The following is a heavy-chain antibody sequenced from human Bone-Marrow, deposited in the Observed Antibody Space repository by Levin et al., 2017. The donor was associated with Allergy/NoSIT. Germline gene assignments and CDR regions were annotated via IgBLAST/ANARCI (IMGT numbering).Heavy chain of an antibody. CDR2: IDWDDDK. CDR1: GFSLSTNGMC. CDR3: ARTITTVVTPYYFDS. D-gene: IGHD4-23*01. Sequence: VSGPTLVKPTQTLTLTCTFSGFSLSTNGMCVSWIRQPPGKALEWLALIDWDDDKYYSASLRTRLTISKDTSKNQVVLTMTNMDPADAATYYCARTITTVVTPYYFDSWGQGTLVTVSS. V-gene: IGHV2-70*13. J-gene: IGHJ4*02.